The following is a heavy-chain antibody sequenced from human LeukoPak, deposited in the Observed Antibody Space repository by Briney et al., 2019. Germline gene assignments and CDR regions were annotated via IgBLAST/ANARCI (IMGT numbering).Heavy chain of an antibody. V-gene: IGHV3-30*03. Sequence: GGSLRLSCAASGFTFSNYDMHWVRQAPGKGLEWVAVISYDESNKYYADSLQGRFTISRDNSKNTLYLQMNSLRPQNTAVYYCARGGSYYASGSYFAFDIWGQGTMVTVSS. CDR1: GFTFSNYD. CDR2: ISYDESNK. D-gene: IGHD3-10*01. J-gene: IGHJ3*02. CDR3: ARGGSYYASGSYFAFDI.